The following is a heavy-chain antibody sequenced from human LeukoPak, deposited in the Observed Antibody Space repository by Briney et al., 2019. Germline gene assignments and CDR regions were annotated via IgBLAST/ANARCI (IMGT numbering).Heavy chain of an antibody. CDR2: IGTVGDT. D-gene: IGHD2-8*01. V-gene: IGHV3-13*01. CDR3: ARDGDCTNGVCYTRRYYYYMDV. CDR1: GFTFSSSD. Sequence: GGSLRLSCAASGFTFSSSDMHWVRQATGKGLEWVSAIGTVGDTYYAASVKGRFTISRENAKNSLYLQMNSLRDGDTAVYYCARDGDCTNGVCYTRRYYYYMDVWGKGTTVTVSS. J-gene: IGHJ6*03.